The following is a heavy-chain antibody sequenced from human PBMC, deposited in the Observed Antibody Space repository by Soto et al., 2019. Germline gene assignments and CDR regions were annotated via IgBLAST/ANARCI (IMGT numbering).Heavy chain of an antibody. V-gene: IGHV2-5*02. CDR2: IYWDDDK. CDR1: GFSLSTSGVG. Sequence: QITLKESGPTLVKPTQTLTLTCTFSGFSLSTSGVGVGWIRQPPGKALEWLALIYWDDDKRYSPSLKSRLTITKDTSKNQVVLTMTNMAPVDTATYYCAHRLHGYSGYDEALDPWGQGTLVTVSS. CDR3: AHRLHGYSGYDEALDP. J-gene: IGHJ5*02. D-gene: IGHD5-12*01.